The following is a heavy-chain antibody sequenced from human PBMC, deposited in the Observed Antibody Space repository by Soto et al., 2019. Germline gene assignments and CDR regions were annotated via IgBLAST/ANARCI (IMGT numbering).Heavy chain of an antibody. V-gene: IGHV4-34*01. J-gene: IGHJ5*02. D-gene: IGHD2-2*01. CDR1: GGSFSGYY. CDR2: INHSGST. Sequence: NPSETLSLTCAVYGGSFSGYYWSWIRQPPGKGLEWIGEINHSGSTNYNPSLKSRVTISVDTSKNQFSLKLSSVTAADTAVYYCARVRNSSVVVPAAMGGWFDPWGQGTLVTVSS. CDR3: ARVRNSSVVVPAAMGGWFDP.